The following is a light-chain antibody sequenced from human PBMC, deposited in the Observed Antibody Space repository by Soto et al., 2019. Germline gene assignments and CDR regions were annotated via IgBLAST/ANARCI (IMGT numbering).Light chain of an antibody. Sequence: TQSPGTLSLSPGERATLSCRASQTVRNNYLAWYQQTPGRAPKFLISAASSLQSGVPSRFSGSGSGTDFTLTISSLQPEDFATYYCQQSYYTPLTFGGGTKVEIK. J-gene: IGKJ4*01. V-gene: IGKV1-39*01. CDR2: AAS. CDR1: QTVRNNY. CDR3: QQSYYTPLT.